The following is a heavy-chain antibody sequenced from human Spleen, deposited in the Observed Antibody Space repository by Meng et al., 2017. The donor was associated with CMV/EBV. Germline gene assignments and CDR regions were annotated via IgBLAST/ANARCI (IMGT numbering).Heavy chain of an antibody. V-gene: IGHV5-51*01. J-gene: IGHJ4*02. CDR2: IYPGDSDI. CDR1: GYTFSRYW. Sequence: KGSGYTFSRYWIGWVRQMPGKGLEWMGVIYPGDSDIRHSPSFQGQVTISADKSINTAYLQWSNLKASDTAMYYCAKLGSFSTLPIDSWGQGTLVTVSS. CDR3: AKLGSFSTLPIDS. D-gene: IGHD3-16*01.